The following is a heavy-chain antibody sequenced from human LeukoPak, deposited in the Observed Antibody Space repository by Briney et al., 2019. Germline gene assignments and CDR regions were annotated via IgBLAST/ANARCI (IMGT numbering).Heavy chain of an antibody. Sequence: PSETLSLTCTVSGGLISNSYWCWVRQPAGKGLEWIGRIPTSGSTDYNPSLKGRVTMSVATSKNQFSLRLSSVTAADTAVYYCAREGRSSTPGYWGQGTLVTVSS. J-gene: IGHJ4*02. CDR1: GGLISNSY. D-gene: IGHD2-15*01. V-gene: IGHV4-4*07. CDR3: AREGRSSTPGY. CDR2: IPTSGST.